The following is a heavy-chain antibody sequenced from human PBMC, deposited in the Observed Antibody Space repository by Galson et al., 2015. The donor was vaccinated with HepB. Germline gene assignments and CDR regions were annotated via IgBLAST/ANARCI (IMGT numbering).Heavy chain of an antibody. Sequence: SQRLSCAASGFTFSSYGMHWVRQAPGKGLEWVAVISYDGSNKYYADSVKGRFTISRDNSKNTLYLQMNSLRAEDTAVYYCAKTGPGATNFDYWGQGTLVTVSS. V-gene: IGHV3-30*18. CDR2: ISYDGSNK. CDR3: AKTGPGATNFDY. CDR1: GFTFSSYG. J-gene: IGHJ4*02. D-gene: IGHD1-26*01.